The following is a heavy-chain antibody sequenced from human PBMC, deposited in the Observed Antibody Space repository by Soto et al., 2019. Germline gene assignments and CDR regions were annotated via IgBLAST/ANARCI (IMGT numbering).Heavy chain of an antibody. D-gene: IGHD3-16*01. Sequence: PSETLSLTCTVSGGSISSYYWSWIRQPPGKGLEWIGYIYYSGSTNYNPSLKSRVTISVDTSKNQFSLKLSSVTAADTAVYYCATVYYDVDLSADLPEDNRLDPWGQGTLVTVSS. CDR3: ATVYYDVDLSADLPEDNRLDP. J-gene: IGHJ5*02. V-gene: IGHV4-59*01. CDR1: GGSISSYY. CDR2: IYYSGST.